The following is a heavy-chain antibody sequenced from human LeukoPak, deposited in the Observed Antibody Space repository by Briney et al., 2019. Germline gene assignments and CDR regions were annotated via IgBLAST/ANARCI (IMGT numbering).Heavy chain of an antibody. CDR1: GFTLSNYA. Sequence: GGSLRLSCAASGFTLSNYAMTWVRQAPGKGLEWGSAVTSSGSTYYADSVKGRFTISRDNSKNTLYLQVNSLRAEDTAVYYCARVSYDSTASYFDYWGQGTLVTVSS. CDR2: VTSSGST. J-gene: IGHJ4*02. D-gene: IGHD3-22*01. V-gene: IGHV3-23*01. CDR3: ARVSYDSTASYFDY.